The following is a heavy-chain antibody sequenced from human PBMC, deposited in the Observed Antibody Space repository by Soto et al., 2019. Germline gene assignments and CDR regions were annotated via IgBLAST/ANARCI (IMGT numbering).Heavy chain of an antibody. J-gene: IGHJ5*02. Sequence: PGGSLRLSCAASGFTFSSYAMHWVRQAPGKGLEWVAVISYDGSNKYYADSVKGRFTISRDNSKNTLYLQMNSLRAEDTAVYYCARGAFLGIAAAGWSDPWGQGTLVTVSS. CDR2: ISYDGSNK. D-gene: IGHD6-13*01. V-gene: IGHV3-30-3*01. CDR3: ARGAFLGIAAAGWSDP. CDR1: GFTFSSYA.